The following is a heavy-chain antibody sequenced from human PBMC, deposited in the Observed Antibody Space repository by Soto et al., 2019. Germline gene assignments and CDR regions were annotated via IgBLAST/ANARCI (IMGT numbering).Heavy chain of an antibody. D-gene: IGHD4-17*01. CDR2: IGTAGDT. V-gene: IGHV3-13*01. J-gene: IGHJ4*02. Sequence: PGGSLRLSCAASGFTFSSYDMHWVRQATGKGLEWFSAIGTAGDTYYPGSAKGRFTISRENTKNSLYLQMNSLRAGDTAVYYCARADDYGGNLDYWGQGTLVTVSS. CDR3: ARADDYGGNLDY. CDR1: GFTFSSYD.